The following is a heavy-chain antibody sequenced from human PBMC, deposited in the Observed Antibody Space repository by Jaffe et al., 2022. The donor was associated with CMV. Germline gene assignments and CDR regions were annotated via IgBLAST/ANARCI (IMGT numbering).Heavy chain of an antibody. CDR2: INHSGST. D-gene: IGHD6-13*01. V-gene: IGHV4-34*01. CDR1: GGSFSGYY. Sequence: QVQLQQWGAGLLKPSETLSLTCAVYGGSFSGYYWSWIRQPPGKGLEWIGEINHSGSTNYNPSLKSRVTISVDTSKNQFSLKLSSVTAADTAVYYCARDGGAAAGFDYWGQGTLVTVSS. CDR3: ARDGGAAAGFDY. J-gene: IGHJ4*02.